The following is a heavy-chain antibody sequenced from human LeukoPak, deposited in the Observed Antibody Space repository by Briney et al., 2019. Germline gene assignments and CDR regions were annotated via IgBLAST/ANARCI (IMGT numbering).Heavy chain of an antibody. J-gene: IGHJ4*02. CDR2: IKGDGSAK. CDR3: AKDQVLLWFGELRTPDYFDY. V-gene: IGHV3-7*01. D-gene: IGHD3-10*01. CDR1: GFTFSDYW. Sequence: PGGSLRLSCAASGFTFSDYWMSWVRQAPGKGLEWVANIKGDGSAKYYVASVEGRFTVSRDNADNSLHLQMYSLRAEDTAVYYCAKDQVLLWFGELRTPDYFDYWGQGTLVTVSS.